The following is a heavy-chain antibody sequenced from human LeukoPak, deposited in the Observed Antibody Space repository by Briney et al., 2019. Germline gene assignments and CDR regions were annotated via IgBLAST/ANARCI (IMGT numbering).Heavy chain of an antibody. CDR3: ARVDSSNWYHAFDF. D-gene: IGHD6-13*01. V-gene: IGHV2-5*02. J-gene: IGHJ3*01. Sequence: SGPTLVNPTQTLTLTCTFSGFSLRKSGVGVGWIRQPPGKALEWLALIYWDDDKRYSPSLKSRLTITKDMSKNQVVLTMTNMDPVDTATYYCARVDSSNWYHAFDFWGQGTMATVFS. CDR1: GFSLRKSGVG. CDR2: IYWDDDK.